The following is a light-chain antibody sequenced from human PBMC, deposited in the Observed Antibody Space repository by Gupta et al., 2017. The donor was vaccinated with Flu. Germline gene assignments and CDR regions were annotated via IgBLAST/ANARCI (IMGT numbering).Light chain of an antibody. CDR1: QGIISY. J-gene: IGKJ2*01. CDR3: QQYYSYPLYT. V-gene: IGKV1-8*01. CDR2: AAS. Sequence: SSLSASTGDRVTITCRASQGIISYLAWYQQKPGKAPKLLIYAASTLQSGVPSRFSGSGSGTDFTLTISCLQSEDFATYYCQQYYSYPLYTFGQGTKLEIK.